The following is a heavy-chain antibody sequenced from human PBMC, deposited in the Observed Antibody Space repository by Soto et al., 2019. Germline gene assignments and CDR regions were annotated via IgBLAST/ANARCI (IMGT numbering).Heavy chain of an antibody. J-gene: IGHJ6*02. CDR2: ISLSRGYT. CDR3: ARDQITMVRGVPYYFYGMAV. CDR1: GFLISDFY. Sequence: GGFLRLPCGAAGFLISDFYMSLIRKDPGKGPEWVSYISLSRGYTKYADSVKGRFTISRDNTKNSLYLQMNSLRAEDTAVYYCARDQITMVRGVPYYFYGMAVWVQGTTVTVFS. V-gene: IGHV3-11*06. D-gene: IGHD3-10*01.